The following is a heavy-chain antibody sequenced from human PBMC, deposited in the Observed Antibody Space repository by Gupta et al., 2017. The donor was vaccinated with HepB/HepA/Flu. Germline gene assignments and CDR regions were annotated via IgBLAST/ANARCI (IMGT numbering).Heavy chain of an antibody. D-gene: IGHD6-19*01. CDR1: GFTFRNYA. Sequence: QVQLVESGGGVVQPGRSLILSCAASGFTFRNYAMNWVRQTPGVGLGWGELIATDRNGKNKHYADSVKGRFTISRDDSDNTLFLLMNSMRNDDXGXYYGARXLDSSGGWGDGDSWGQGTLVTVSA. CDR3: ARXLDSSGGWGDGDS. J-gene: IGHJ4*02. CDR2: IATDRNGKNK. V-gene: IGHV3-30*04.